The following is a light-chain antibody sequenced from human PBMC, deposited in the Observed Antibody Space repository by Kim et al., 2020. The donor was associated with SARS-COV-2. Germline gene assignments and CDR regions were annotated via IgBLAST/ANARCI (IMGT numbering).Light chain of an antibody. CDR2: SNS. J-gene: IGLJ3*02. Sequence: QSVLTQPPSVSGAPGQRVTISCTGSSSNIGADYDVHWYQYLPGTVPKLLIYSNSNRPSGVPDRFSASKSGTSASLAITGLQAEDEADYYCQSYDSSLSGWVFGGGTRLTV. V-gene: IGLV1-40*01. CDR3: QSYDSSLSGWV. CDR1: SSNIGADYD.